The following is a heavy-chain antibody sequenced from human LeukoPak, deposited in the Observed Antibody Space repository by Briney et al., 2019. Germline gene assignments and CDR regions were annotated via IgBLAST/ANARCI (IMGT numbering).Heavy chain of an antibody. V-gene: IGHV4-59*01. D-gene: IGHD6-19*01. CDR2: IHYSGST. CDR1: GGSISSYY. J-gene: IGHJ6*03. Sequence: PSETLSLTCTVSGGSISSYYWSWIRQPPGEGLKCIGYIHYSGSTNYNPSLKSRVTISVDTSKNQFSLKLSSVTAADTAVYYRARVLVAGNTGYYMDVWGKGITVTVSS. CDR3: ARVLVAGNTGYYMDV.